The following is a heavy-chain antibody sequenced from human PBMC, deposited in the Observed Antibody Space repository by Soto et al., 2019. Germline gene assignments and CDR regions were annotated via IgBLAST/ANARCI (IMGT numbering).Heavy chain of an antibody. J-gene: IGHJ2*01. D-gene: IGHD6-13*01. CDR2: ISAYNGNT. Sequence: QVQLVQSGAEVKKPGASVKVSCKASGYTFTSYGISWVRQAPGQGLEWMGWISAYNGNTNYAQKLQGRVTMTTDTATSTAYMELRSLRSDDTAVYYCAREDSCSWYSVNLRYVDLWGRGTLVTVSS. CDR3: AREDSCSWYSVNLRYVDL. V-gene: IGHV1-18*01. CDR1: GYTFTSYG.